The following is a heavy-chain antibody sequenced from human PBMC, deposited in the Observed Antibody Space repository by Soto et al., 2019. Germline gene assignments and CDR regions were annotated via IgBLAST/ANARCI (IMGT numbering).Heavy chain of an antibody. Sequence: QAVGSLRLSCAASGFTFSSYAMSWVRQAPGKGLEWVSAISGSGGSTYYADSVKGRFTISRDNSKNTLYLQMNSLRAEDTAVYYCAKDRITMIVVAPFWGQGTLVTVSS. CDR1: GFTFSSYA. CDR2: ISGSGGST. V-gene: IGHV3-23*01. CDR3: AKDRITMIVVAPF. D-gene: IGHD3-22*01. J-gene: IGHJ4*02.